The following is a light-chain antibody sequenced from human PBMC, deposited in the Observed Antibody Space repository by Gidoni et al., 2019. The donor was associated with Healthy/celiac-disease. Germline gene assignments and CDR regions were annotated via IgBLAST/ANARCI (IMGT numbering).Light chain of an antibody. CDR2: GNS. Sequence: SVLTQPPSVSGAPGQRVTISGTGSSSNIGAGYDVHWYQQLPGTAPKLLIYGNSNRPSGVPDRFSGSKSGTSASLAITGLQAEDEADYYCQSYDSSLSGFYVFGTGTKVTVL. J-gene: IGLJ1*01. V-gene: IGLV1-40*01. CDR1: SSNIGAGYD. CDR3: QSYDSSLSGFYV.